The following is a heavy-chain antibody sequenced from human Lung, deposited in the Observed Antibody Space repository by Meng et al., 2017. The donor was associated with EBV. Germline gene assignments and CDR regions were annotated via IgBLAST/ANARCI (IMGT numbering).Heavy chain of an antibody. CDR3: ARERLSGSPGY. J-gene: IGHJ4*02. D-gene: IGHD1-26*01. V-gene: IGHV3-21*01. CDR1: GFTFSSYS. CDR2: ISSSSSYI. Sequence: EVQLVESGGGLVKRGGSLRLSCAASGFTFSSYSMNWVRQAPGKGLEWVSSISSSSSYIYYADSVKGRFTISRDNAKNSLYLQMNSLRAEDTAVYYCARERLSGSPGYWGQGTLVNVSS.